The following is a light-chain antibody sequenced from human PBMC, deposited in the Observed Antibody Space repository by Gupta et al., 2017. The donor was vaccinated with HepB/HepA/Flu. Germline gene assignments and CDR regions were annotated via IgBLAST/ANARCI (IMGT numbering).Light chain of an antibody. Sequence: DIQLTQSPSTLSASVGDRVTITCRASQSISTWLAWYQQKPGKAPNLLIYRASTLESGVPSRFSGSGSGTEFTLTISSRQPEDFATYYCQQYNSYSGMCSFGQGTKLEMK. V-gene: IGKV1-5*03. CDR2: RAS. J-gene: IGKJ2*04. CDR3: QQYNSYSGMCS. CDR1: QSISTW.